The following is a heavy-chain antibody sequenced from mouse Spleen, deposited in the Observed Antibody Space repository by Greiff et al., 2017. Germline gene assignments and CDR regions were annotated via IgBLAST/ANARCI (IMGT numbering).Heavy chain of an antibody. CDR1: GYTFTDYE. Sequence: QVQLQQSGAELVRPGASVTLSCKASGYTFTDYEMHWVKQTPVHGLEWIGAIDPETGGTAYNQKFKGKAILTADKSSSTAYMELRSLTSEDSAVYYCTKKYGNLYAMDYWGQGTSVTVSS. V-gene: IGHV1-15*01. J-gene: IGHJ4*01. D-gene: IGHD2-10*02. CDR3: TKKYGNLYAMDY. CDR2: IDPETGGT.